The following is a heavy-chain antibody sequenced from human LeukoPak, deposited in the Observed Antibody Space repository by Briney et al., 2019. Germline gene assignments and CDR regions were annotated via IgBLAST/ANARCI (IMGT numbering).Heavy chain of an antibody. CDR2: IYSGGST. CDR1: GFTVSSNY. CDR3: ARGFDFWSGYGYYFDY. D-gene: IGHD3-3*01. V-gene: IGHV3-53*01. Sequence: PGGSLRLSCAASGFTVSSNYMSWVRQAPGKGLEWVSVIYSGGSTYYADSVKGRFTISRDNSKTTLYLQMNSLRAEDTAVYYCARGFDFWSGYGYYFDYWGQGTLVTVSS. J-gene: IGHJ4*02.